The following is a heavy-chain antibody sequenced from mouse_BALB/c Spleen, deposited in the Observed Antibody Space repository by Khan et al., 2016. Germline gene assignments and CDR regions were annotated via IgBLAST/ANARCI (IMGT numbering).Heavy chain of an antibody. CDR1: RFDFSRYW. D-gene: IGHD1-1*01. Sequence: VKLLESGGGLVQPGGSLKLSCAASRFDFSRYWMSWVRQAPGKGLEWIGEINPDSSTINYTPSLKDKFIISRDNAKNTLYLQMSKVRSEDTALYYCARAGYYGYLAYWGQGTLVTVSA. J-gene: IGHJ3*01. CDR3: ARAGYYGYLAY. CDR2: INPDSSTI. V-gene: IGHV4-1*02.